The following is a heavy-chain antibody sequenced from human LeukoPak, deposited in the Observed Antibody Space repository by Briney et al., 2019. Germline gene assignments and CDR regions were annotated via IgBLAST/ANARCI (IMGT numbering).Heavy chain of an antibody. CDR1: GYTFTGYY. D-gene: IGHD2-2*01. CDR3: ARAPMGTAALY. J-gene: IGHJ4*02. Sequence: ASLKVSCKSSGYTFTGYYMHWVRQAPGQGLEWMGWMSPVSGIGGSAQRFQGRVTLTRDTSISTAYMEVSNLRSDDTAFYYCARAPMGTAALYWGQGTLVTVSS. V-gene: IGHV1-2*02. CDR2: MSPVSGIG.